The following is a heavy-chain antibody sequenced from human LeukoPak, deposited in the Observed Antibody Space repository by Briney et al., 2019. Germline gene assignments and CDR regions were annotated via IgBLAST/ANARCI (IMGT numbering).Heavy chain of an antibody. J-gene: IGHJ3*02. V-gene: IGHV3-7*03. D-gene: IGHD2-15*01. Sequence: PGGSLRLSCETSGFTFNIYWMNWVRQAPGKGLEWVANIKQDGSEKYYVDSVKGRFTISRDNAKSSLYLQMNSLRAEDTAVYFCAKDGTCSGGACSDAFNIWGQGTMVTVSS. CDR1: GFTFNIYW. CDR2: IKQDGSEK. CDR3: AKDGTCSGGACSDAFNI.